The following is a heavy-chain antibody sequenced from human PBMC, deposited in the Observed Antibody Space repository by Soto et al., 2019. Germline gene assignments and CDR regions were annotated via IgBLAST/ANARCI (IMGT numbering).Heavy chain of an antibody. CDR2: FYYSGST. CDR1: GGSISTGGYY. Sequence: QVQLQESGPGLVKPSQTLSLTCTVSGGSISTGGYYWNWIRQHPGKGLEWIGYFYYSGSTYYNPSLQSRVTSSVNTSKNQFSLKLSSVTAADTAVYYCARSVFPWGQGTLVTVSS. V-gene: IGHV4-31*03. CDR3: ARSVFP. J-gene: IGHJ5*02.